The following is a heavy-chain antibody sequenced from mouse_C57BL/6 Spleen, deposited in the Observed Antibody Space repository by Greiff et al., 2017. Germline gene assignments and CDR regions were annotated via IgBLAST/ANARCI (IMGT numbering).Heavy chain of an antibody. CDR1: GYTFTTYP. D-gene: IGHD2-14*01. CDR3: SRGDYRRYFDY. Sequence: QVQLQQPGAELVKPGASVKMSCKASGYTFTTYPIEWMKQNHGKSLEWIGNFHPYNDDTKYNEKFKGKATLTVDKSSSTVYLELSRLTSVDSAVYNYSRGDYRRYFDYRGQGTTLTVSS. J-gene: IGHJ2*01. CDR2: FHPYNDDT. V-gene: IGHV1-47*01.